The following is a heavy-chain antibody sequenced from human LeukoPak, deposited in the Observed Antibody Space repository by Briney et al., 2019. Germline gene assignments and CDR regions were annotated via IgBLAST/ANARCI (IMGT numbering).Heavy chain of an antibody. J-gene: IGHJ4*02. V-gene: IGHV3-30*02. CDR2: IRYDGSNK. CDR3: ANEGRYSYGYDY. Sequence: GGSLRLSCAASGFTFSSYGMHWVRQAPGKGLEWVAFIRYDGSNKYYADSVKGRFTISRDNSKNTLYLQMSSLRAEDTAVYYCANEGRYSYGYDYWGQGTLVTVSS. D-gene: IGHD5-18*01. CDR1: GFTFSSYG.